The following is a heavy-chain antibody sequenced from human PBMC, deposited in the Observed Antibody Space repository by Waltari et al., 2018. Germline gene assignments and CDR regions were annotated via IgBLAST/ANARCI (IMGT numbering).Heavy chain of an antibody. V-gene: IGHV4-61*09. CDR2: IYTSGST. CDR1: GGSISSGSSY. Sequence: QVQLQESGPGLVKPSQTLSLTCTVSGGSISSGSSYWSWIRQPAGKGLEWIGYIYTSGSTNYNPSLKSRVTISVDTSKNQFSLKLSSVTAADTAVYYCARDSMGGFPDYWGQGTLVTVSS. CDR3: ARDSMGGFPDY. J-gene: IGHJ4*02. D-gene: IGHD5-12*01.